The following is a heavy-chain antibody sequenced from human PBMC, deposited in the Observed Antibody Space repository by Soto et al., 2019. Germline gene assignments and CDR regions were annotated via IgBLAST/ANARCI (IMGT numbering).Heavy chain of an antibody. V-gene: IGHV4-59*01. J-gene: IGHJ3*02. Sequence: SETLSLTCTVSGDCISSYYWSWIRQPPGKGLEWIGYIYYSGSTNYNPSLKSRVTISVDTSKNQFSLKLSSVTAADTAVYYCARVNDAFDIWGQGTMVTVSS. CDR1: GDCISSYY. CDR3: ARVNDAFDI. CDR2: IYYSGST.